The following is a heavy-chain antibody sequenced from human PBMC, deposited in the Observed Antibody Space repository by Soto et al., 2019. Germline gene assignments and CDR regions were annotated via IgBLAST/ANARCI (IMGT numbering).Heavy chain of an antibody. CDR3: ARVWYSSGWYYFDY. D-gene: IGHD6-19*01. V-gene: IGHV1-18*01. Sequence: GASVKVSCKASGYTFTSSGFSWVRQAPGQGLEWMGWISAYNGNTNYAQNFQGRVTMTTDTSTTTAYMELMSLRSDDTAVYYCARVWYSSGWYYFDYWGQGTLVTVSS. CDR2: ISAYNGNT. J-gene: IGHJ4*02. CDR1: GYTFTSSG.